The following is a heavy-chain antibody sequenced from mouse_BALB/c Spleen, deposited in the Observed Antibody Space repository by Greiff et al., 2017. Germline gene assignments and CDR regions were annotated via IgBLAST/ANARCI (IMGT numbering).Heavy chain of an antibody. Sequence: VQLQQPGAELVKPGASVKLSCKASGYTFTSYWMHWVKQRPGQGLEWIGEINPSNGRTNYNEKFKSKATLTVDKSSSTAYMQLSSLTSEDSAVYYCAREGGYYDYWGQATTLTVSS. D-gene: IGHD1-1*01. V-gene: IGHV1S81*02. CDR1: GYTFTSYW. J-gene: IGHJ2*01. CDR3: AREGGYYDY. CDR2: INPSNGRT.